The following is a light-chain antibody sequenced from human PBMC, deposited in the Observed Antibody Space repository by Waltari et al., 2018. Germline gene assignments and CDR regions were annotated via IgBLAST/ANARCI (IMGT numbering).Light chain of an antibody. CDR2: DAS. V-gene: IGKV1-5*01. CDR1: QSISSR. J-gene: IGKJ1*01. CDR3: QQYNSWGT. Sequence: DIQMTQSPSTLSASVVDRVTITCRASQSISSRLAWFQQKPGKAPKLLIYDASSLQSGVPSRFSGSGSGTDFTLTISSLQPDDFATYYCQQYNSWGTFGQGTKVEIK.